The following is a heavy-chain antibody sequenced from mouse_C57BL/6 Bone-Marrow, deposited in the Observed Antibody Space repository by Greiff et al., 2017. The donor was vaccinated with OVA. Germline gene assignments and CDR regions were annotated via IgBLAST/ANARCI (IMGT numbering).Heavy chain of an antibody. CDR1: GYTFTDYY. J-gene: IGHJ3*01. CDR2: INPNNGGP. Sequence: VQLRQSGPELVKPGASVKISCKASGYTFTDYYMNWVKQSHGKSLEWIGDINPNNGGPSYNQKFKGKATLTVDKSSSTAYMELRSLTSEDSAVYYCSSGYDGYYAWFAYWGQGTLVTVSA. D-gene: IGHD2-3*01. CDR3: SSGYDGYYAWFAY. V-gene: IGHV1-26*01.